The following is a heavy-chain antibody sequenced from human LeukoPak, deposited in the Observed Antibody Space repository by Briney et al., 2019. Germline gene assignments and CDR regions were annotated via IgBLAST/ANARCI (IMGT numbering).Heavy chain of an antibody. CDR1: GFRFSSYA. CDR2: VIGSGDNT. V-gene: IGHV3-23*01. D-gene: IGHD3-9*01. Sequence: GVSLRLSCAASGFRFSSYAMSWVRQAPGEGLEWVSGVIGSGDNTYYADSVEGRFTISRDNAKNTLDLQMNSLRADDTAVYYCAIEWAYDVLTGYYSGMDVWGQGTTVTVSS. CDR3: AIEWAYDVLTGYYSGMDV. J-gene: IGHJ6*02.